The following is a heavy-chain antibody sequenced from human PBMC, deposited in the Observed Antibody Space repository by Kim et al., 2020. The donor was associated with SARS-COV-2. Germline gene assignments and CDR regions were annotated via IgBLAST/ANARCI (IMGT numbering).Heavy chain of an antibody. V-gene: IGHV3-23*01. CDR1: GFTFSSFV. D-gene: IGHD6-13*01. J-gene: IGHJ4*02. CDR2: ISASGGST. Sequence: GGSLRLSCAASGFTFSSFVMSWVRRAPGKGLEWVSTISASGGSTYYADSVKGRFTISRDNSKNTLYLQVNSLRAEDTAVDYCAKRGSSWNPSPIDYWGQG. CDR3: AKRGSSWNPSPIDY.